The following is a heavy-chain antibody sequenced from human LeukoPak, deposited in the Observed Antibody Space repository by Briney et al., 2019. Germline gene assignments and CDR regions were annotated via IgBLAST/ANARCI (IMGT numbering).Heavy chain of an antibody. CDR3: ARGGYSYVGHLDY. Sequence: SETLSLTCAVYGGSFSGYYWSWIRQPPGKGLEWIGYIYYSGSTNYNPTLKSRVTISVDTSKNQFSLKLTSVTAADTAVYYCARGGYSYVGHLDYWGQGTLVTVSS. CDR2: IYYSGST. CDR1: GGSFSGYY. J-gene: IGHJ4*02. V-gene: IGHV4-59*08. D-gene: IGHD5-18*01.